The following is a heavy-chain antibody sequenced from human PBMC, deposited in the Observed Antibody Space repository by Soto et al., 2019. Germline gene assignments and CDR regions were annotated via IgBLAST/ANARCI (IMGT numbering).Heavy chain of an antibody. CDR1: GFTFSRYW. CDR2: IISDGRST. Sequence: GGSLRLSCAASGFTFSRYWMHWVRQAPGKGLVWVSRIISDGRSTSYADSVKGRFTISRDNAKNTLYLQMNSLRAEDTAVYYCARDPTYFYDSSGYYDYWGQGTLVTVSS. J-gene: IGHJ4*02. CDR3: ARDPTYFYDSSGYYDY. D-gene: IGHD3-22*01. V-gene: IGHV3-74*01.